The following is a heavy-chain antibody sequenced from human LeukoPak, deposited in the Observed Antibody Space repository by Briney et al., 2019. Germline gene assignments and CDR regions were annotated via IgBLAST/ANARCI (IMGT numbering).Heavy chain of an antibody. CDR3: ARRGCSGGSCYSY. J-gene: IGHJ4*02. D-gene: IGHD2-15*01. CDR1: GGSISSYY. Sequence: SETLSLTCTVSGGSISSYYWSWIRQPPGKGLEWIGYIYYTGSTNYNPSLKSRVSTSVDTSKNQFSLRLSSVTAADTAVYYCARRGCSGGSCYSYWGQGTLVTVSS. CDR2: IYYTGST. V-gene: IGHV4-59*08.